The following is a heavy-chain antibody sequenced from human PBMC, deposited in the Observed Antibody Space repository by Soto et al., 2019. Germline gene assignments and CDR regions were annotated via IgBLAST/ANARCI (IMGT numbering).Heavy chain of an antibody. CDR2: IYHSGST. Sequence: PSETLSLTCAVSGGSISSGGYSWSWIRQPPGKGLEWIGYIYHSGSTYYNPSLKSRVTISVDRSKNQFSLKLSSVTAADTAVYYCARAPGYSYGYADYFDYWGQGTLVTVSS. V-gene: IGHV4-30-2*01. J-gene: IGHJ4*02. D-gene: IGHD5-18*01. CDR3: ARAPGYSYGYADYFDY. CDR1: GGSISSGGYS.